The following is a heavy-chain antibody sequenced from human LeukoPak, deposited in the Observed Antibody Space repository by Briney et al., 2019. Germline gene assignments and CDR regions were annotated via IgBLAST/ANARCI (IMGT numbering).Heavy chain of an antibody. J-gene: IGHJ4*02. CDR2: INHSGST. V-gene: IGHV4-34*01. CDR1: GGSFSGYY. D-gene: IGHD3-16*01. CDR3: ARARYVWGSDAQY. Sequence: PSETLSLTCAVYGGSFSGYYWSWIRQPPGKGLEWIGEINHSGSTNYNPSLKSRVTILVDTSKNQFSLKLSSVTAADTAVYYCARARYVWGSDAQYWGQGTLVTVSS.